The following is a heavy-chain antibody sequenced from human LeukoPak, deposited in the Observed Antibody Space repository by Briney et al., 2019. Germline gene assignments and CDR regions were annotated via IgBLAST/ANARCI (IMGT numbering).Heavy chain of an antibody. Sequence: SETLSLTCTVSGGSLNSDYWSWVRQPPGKGLEWIGYIYYSGSSTNYNPSLKSRVTISVDRSNNQFSLKLSSVTAADTAVYYCARQGHKLTLVDYYGMDVWGQGTTVTVSS. CDR2: IYYSGSST. D-gene: IGHD1-26*01. CDR3: ARQGHKLTLVDYYGMDV. CDR1: GGSLNSDY. V-gene: IGHV4-59*08. J-gene: IGHJ6*02.